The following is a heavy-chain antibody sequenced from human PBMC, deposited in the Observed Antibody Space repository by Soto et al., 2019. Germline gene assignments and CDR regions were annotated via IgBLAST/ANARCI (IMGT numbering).Heavy chain of an antibody. CDR1: GFTFSRDA. CDR2: ISGSGGST. V-gene: IGHV3-23*01. J-gene: IGHJ3*02. Sequence: EVQRLESGGGLVQPGGSLRLSCAASGFTFSRDAMSWVRQAPGTGLEWVSAISGSGGSTYYADSVKGRYTISRDNSKNTMNLQMNSRRAEDTAVYYCAKPPNGVRGWYRRLAFDIWGQGKMVAVSS. D-gene: IGHD6-19*01. CDR3: AKPPNGVRGWYRRLAFDI.